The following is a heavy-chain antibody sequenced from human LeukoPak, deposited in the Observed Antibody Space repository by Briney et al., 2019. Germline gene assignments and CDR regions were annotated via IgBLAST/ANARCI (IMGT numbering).Heavy chain of an antibody. J-gene: IGHJ4*02. CDR1: GFTVSSNY. CDR2: IYSGGST. Sequence: GGSLRPSCAASGFTVSSNYMSWVRQAPGKGLEWVSVIYSGGSTYYADSVKGRFTISRDNSKNTLYLQMNSLRAEDTAVYYCARDGAMAYYFDYWGQGTLVTVSS. D-gene: IGHD5-18*01. CDR3: ARDGAMAYYFDY. V-gene: IGHV3-66*02.